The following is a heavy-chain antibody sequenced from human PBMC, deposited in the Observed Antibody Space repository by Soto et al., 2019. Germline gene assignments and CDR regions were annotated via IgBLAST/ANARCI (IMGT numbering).Heavy chain of an antibody. CDR3: ARMYSSGSGWFHP. V-gene: IGHV4-31*03. CDR2: FYSSGSI. CDR1: GYSITAGGYY. D-gene: IGHD6-19*01. J-gene: IGHJ5*02. Sequence: SETLSLTCFVSGYSITAGGYYWSWIRHHPGKGLEWIGSFYSSGSIIYNPSLGSRVSISGDTSSNQFSMSLTSVTAADTARYYCARMYSSGSGWFHPWGQGTLVTVSS.